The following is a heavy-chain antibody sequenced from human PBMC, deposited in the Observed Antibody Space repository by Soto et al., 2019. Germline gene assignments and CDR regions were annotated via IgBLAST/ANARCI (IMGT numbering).Heavy chain of an antibody. Sequence: QVQLVESGGGVVQPGTSLRLSCAASGFTFSSYGMHWVRQAPGKGLEWVAVIWYDGSNKYYADSVKGRFTISRDNSKNTLYVQMNSLRAEDTAVYYCARDRRMSTIDYWGQGTLVTVSS. CDR2: IWYDGSNK. V-gene: IGHV3-33*01. CDR1: GFTFSSYG. D-gene: IGHD2-2*01. J-gene: IGHJ4*02. CDR3: ARDRRMSTIDY.